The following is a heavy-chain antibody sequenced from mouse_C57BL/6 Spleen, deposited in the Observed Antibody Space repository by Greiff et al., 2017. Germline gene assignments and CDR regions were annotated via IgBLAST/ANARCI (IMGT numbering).Heavy chain of an antibody. CDR1: GFTFSSYA. CDR3: ARECGRGHYYATDY. Sequence: EVKLMESGGGLVKPGGSLKLSCAASGFTFSSYAMSWVSQTPDKRLEWVATISDGGSYTYYPDNVKGRFTISRDNAKNNLYLQMSHLKSEDTAMYYCARECGRGHYYATDYWGQGTSVTVSS. V-gene: IGHV5-4*01. D-gene: IGHD1-1*02. CDR2: ISDGGSYT. J-gene: IGHJ4*01.